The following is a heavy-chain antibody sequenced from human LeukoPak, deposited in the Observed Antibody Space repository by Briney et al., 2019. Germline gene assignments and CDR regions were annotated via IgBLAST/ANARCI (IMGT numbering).Heavy chain of an antibody. D-gene: IGHD3-10*01. J-gene: IGHJ5*02. CDR2: LYYSGST. V-gene: IGHV4-59*08. CDR1: GGSVSSDY. Sequence: SSETLSLTCTVSGGSVSSDYWSWIRQPPGKALEWIGYLYYSGSTNYNPSLKSRVTISVDTSKNQFSLKLSSVTAADTAVYCCARHWTIWFGEDNWFDPWGQGTLVAVSS. CDR3: ARHWTIWFGEDNWFDP.